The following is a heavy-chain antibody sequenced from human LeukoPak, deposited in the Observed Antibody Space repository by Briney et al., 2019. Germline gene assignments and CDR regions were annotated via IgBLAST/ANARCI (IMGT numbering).Heavy chain of an antibody. CDR3: TRRALGGYYYYHMDV. D-gene: IGHD3-10*01. J-gene: IGHJ6*03. CDR2: INSDGSST. V-gene: IGHV3-74*01. CDR1: GFTFSSYW. Sequence: GGSLRLSCAASGFTFSSYWMHWVRQAPGKGLVWVSRINSDGSSTSYADSVKGRFTISRDNAKNTLYLQMNSLRAEDTAVYYCTRRALGGYYYYHMDVWGKGTTVTVSS.